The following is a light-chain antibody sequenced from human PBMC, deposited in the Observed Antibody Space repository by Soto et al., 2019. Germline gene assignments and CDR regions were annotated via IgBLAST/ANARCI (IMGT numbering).Light chain of an antibody. V-gene: IGKV1-5*01. CDR2: DAS. Sequence: DIQMTQSPATLSASVGDRVTITCRASQSLSGWLAWYQQKPGKAPKLLIYDASSLESGVPSRFSGSGSGTEFALTISSLQPDDFATYYCQQYNSYPWTFGQGTNVEIK. J-gene: IGKJ1*01. CDR3: QQYNSYPWT. CDR1: QSLSGW.